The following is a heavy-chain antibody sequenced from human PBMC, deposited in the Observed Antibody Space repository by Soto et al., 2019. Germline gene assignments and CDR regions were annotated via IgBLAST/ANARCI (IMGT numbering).Heavy chain of an antibody. Sequence: SETLSLTCAVYGGSFSGYYWSWIRQPPGKGLEWIGEINHSGSTNYNPSLKSRVTISVDTSKNQFSLKLSSVTAADTAVYYCARMFGIAAPVDYWGQGTLVTVSS. CDR1: GGSFSGYY. D-gene: IGHD6-13*01. J-gene: IGHJ4*02. CDR3: ARMFGIAAPVDY. CDR2: INHSGST. V-gene: IGHV4-34*01.